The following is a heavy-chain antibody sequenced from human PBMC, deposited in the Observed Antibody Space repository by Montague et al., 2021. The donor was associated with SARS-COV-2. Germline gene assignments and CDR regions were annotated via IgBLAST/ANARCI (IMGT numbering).Heavy chain of an antibody. J-gene: IGHJ4*02. V-gene: IGHV4-39*01. CDR1: GGSISSSSYY. D-gene: IGHD3-16*02. Sequence: SETLSLTCTVSGGSISSSSYYWGWIRQPPGKGLEWIGSIYYSGSTYYNPSLKSRVTISVDTSKNQFSLKLSSVTAADTAVYYCARIRIGVWGSYRYFDYRGQGTLVTVSS. CDR3: ARIRIGVWGSYRYFDY. CDR2: IYYSGST.